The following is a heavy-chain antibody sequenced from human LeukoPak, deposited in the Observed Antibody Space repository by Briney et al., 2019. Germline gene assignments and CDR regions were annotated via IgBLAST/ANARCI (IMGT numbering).Heavy chain of an antibody. J-gene: IGHJ4*02. CDR3: ARDQDYGSGSYYDY. D-gene: IGHD3-10*01. CDR2: IYYSGST. V-gene: IGHV4-39*07. Sequence: SEALSLTCTVSGGSISSSSYYWGWIRQPPGKGLEWIGSIYYSGSTYYNPSLKSRVTISVDTSKNQFSLKLSSVTAADTAVYYCARDQDYGSGSYYDYWGQGTLVTVSS. CDR1: GGSISSSSYY.